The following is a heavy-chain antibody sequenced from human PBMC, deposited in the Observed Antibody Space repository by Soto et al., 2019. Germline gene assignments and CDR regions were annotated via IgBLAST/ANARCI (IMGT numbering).Heavy chain of an antibody. D-gene: IGHD4-17*01. V-gene: IGHV4-34*01. CDR3: ANLAPYGDADWYFDL. Sequence: QVQLQQWGAGLLKPSETLSLTCAVYGGSFSGYYWSWIRQPPGKGLEWIGEINHSGSTNYNPSLKSRVTTSVDTSKNQFSLKLSSVTAADTAVYYCANLAPYGDADWYFDLWGRGTLVTVSS. CDR2: INHSGST. J-gene: IGHJ2*01. CDR1: GGSFSGYY.